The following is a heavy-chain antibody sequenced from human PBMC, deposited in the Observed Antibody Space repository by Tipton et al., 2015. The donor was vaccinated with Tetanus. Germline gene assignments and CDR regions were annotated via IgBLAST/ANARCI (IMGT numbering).Heavy chain of an antibody. D-gene: IGHD3-10*01. Sequence: TLSLTCAVYGGSFSGYYWSWIRQPPGKGLEWIGEINHSGSTNYNPSLKSRVTISVDTSKNQFSLKLSSVTAADTAVYYCARGHQVLLWFGELRHYYGMDVWGQGTAVTVSS. V-gene: IGHV4-34*01. CDR2: INHSGST. CDR3: ARGHQVLLWFGELRHYYGMDV. CDR1: GGSFSGYY. J-gene: IGHJ6*02.